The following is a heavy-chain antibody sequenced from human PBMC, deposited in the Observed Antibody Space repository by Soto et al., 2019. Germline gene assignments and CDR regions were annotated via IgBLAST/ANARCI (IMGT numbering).Heavy chain of an antibody. CDR3: ATLATYGSGSYYVI. CDR1: GFSISDAW. Sequence: EVQLVESGGGLVKPGGSLRLSCAASGFSISDAWMNWVRQAPGKGLEWVGRIKRKSDGGTKDYGAPVKGRFSISGEDSGNTVYLQMKSLRIEDTAVYYCATLATYGSGSYYVIWGQGTLVTVSS. J-gene: IGHJ4*02. CDR2: IKRKSDGGTK. V-gene: IGHV3-15*07. D-gene: IGHD3-10*01.